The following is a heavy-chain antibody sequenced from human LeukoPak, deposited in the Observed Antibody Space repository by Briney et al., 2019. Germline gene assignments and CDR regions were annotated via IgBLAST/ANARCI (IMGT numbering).Heavy chain of an antibody. CDR1: GFTFDDYA. J-gene: IGHJ6*02. CDR3: AKNYHGSGNYFYYGMDV. D-gene: IGHD3-10*01. V-gene: IGHV3-9*01. Sequence: PGGSLRLSCAASGFTFDDYAMHWVRQAPGKGLEWVSGISWNSGNMDYADSVKGRFTISRDNAKNSLYLQMNSLRPDDTALYYCAKNYHGSGNYFYYGMDVWGQGTTVTVSS. CDR2: ISWNSGNM.